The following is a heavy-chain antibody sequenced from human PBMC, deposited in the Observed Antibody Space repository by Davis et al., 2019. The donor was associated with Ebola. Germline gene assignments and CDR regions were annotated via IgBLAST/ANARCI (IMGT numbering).Heavy chain of an antibody. CDR2: IYPGDSDT. J-gene: IGHJ4*02. CDR1: GYSFTRYW. Sequence: GESLKISCKGSGYSFTRYWIGWVRQMPGKGLEWMGIIYPGDSDTRYSPSFQGQVTISADKSISTAYLQWSSLKASDTAMYYCARLPPATTKSYYFDYWGQGTLVTVSS. CDR3: ARLPPATTKSYYFDY. V-gene: IGHV5-51*01. D-gene: IGHD1-26*01.